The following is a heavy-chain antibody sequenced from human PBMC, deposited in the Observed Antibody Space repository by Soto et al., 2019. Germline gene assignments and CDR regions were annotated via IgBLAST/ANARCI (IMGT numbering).Heavy chain of an antibody. V-gene: IGHV1-2*02. Sequence: ASVKVSCKASGYTFTGYYMHWVRQAPGQGLEWMGWINPNSGGTNYAQKFQGRVTMTRDTSISTAYMELSRLRSDDTAVYYCARSLITIFAVAPGPYYYGMDVWGQGTTVTVSS. D-gene: IGHD3-3*01. CDR2: INPNSGGT. CDR1: GYTFTGYY. CDR3: ARSLITIFAVAPGPYYYGMDV. J-gene: IGHJ6*02.